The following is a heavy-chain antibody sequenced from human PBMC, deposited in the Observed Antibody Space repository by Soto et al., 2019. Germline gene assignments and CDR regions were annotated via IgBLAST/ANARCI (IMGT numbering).Heavy chain of an antibody. V-gene: IGHV3-30-3*01. CDR3: ARAESRGYFDY. CDR1: GFTFSSYA. CDR2: ISYDGSNK. D-gene: IGHD1-26*01. Sequence: QAQLVESGGGVVQPGRSLRLSCAASGFTFSSYAMHWVRQAPGKGLEWVAVISYDGSNKYYADSVKGRFTISRDNSKNTLYLQMNSLRAEDTAVYYCARAESRGYFDYWGQGTLVTVSS. J-gene: IGHJ4*02.